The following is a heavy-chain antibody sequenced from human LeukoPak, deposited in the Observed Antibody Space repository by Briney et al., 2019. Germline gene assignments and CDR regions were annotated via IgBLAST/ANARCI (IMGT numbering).Heavy chain of an antibody. Sequence: SQTLSLACAISGDSVSSNSAAWNWIRQSPSRGLEWLGRTYYRSKWYNDYAVSVKSRITINPDTSKNQFSLKLSSVTAADTAVYYCARGDYYYGSRSYDYWGQGTLVTVSS. CDR3: ARGDYYYGSRSYDY. J-gene: IGHJ4*02. V-gene: IGHV6-1*01. CDR2: TYYRSKWYN. D-gene: IGHD3-10*01. CDR1: GDSVSSNSAA.